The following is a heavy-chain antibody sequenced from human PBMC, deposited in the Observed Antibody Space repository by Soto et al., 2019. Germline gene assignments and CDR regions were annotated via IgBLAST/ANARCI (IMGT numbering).Heavy chain of an antibody. CDR3: AREGGRRSWFDP. J-gene: IGHJ5*02. V-gene: IGHV4-59*01. CDR2: IYYSGST. D-gene: IGHD1-26*01. Sequence: SETLSLTGTVSGGSNSSYYWSSIRQPPGKGLEWIGYIYYSGSTNYNPSLKSRVTISVDTSKNHFSLKLSSGTAADTAVYYCAREGGRRSWFDPWGQGTLVTVSS. CDR1: GGSNSSYY.